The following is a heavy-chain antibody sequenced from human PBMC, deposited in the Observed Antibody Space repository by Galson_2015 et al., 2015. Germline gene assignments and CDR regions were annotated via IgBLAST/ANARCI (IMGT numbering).Heavy chain of an antibody. CDR1: GGTLSSYT. D-gene: IGHD5-12*01. CDR2: ILGVVGIT. Sequence: SVKVSCKASGGTLSSYTISWVRQAPGQGLEWMGRILGVVGITDYAQKFQGRLTFAADKSTSTAYMELRGLKPDDTAIYYCAGALYSGSDPTDSWGQGTLVTVSS. CDR3: AGALYSGSDPTDS. J-gene: IGHJ5*02. V-gene: IGHV1-69*02.